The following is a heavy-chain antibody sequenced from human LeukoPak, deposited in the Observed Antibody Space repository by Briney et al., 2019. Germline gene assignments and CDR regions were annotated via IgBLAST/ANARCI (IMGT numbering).Heavy chain of an antibody. CDR1: GYTFTGYY. CDR3: AKDYYGSGSYNDY. CDR2: INPNSGGT. V-gene: IGHV1-2*02. J-gene: IGHJ4*02. D-gene: IGHD3-10*01. Sequence: ASVKVPCKASGYTFTGYYMHWVRQAPGQGLEWMGWINPNSGGTNYAQKFQGRVTMTRDTSISTAYMELSRLRSDDTAVYYCAKDYYGSGSYNDYWGQGTLVTVSS.